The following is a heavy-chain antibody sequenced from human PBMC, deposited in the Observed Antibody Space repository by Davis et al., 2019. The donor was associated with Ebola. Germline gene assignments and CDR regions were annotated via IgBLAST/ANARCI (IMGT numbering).Heavy chain of an antibody. D-gene: IGHD4-23*01. CDR2: ISAYTGDT. CDR1: SYTFTSSR. CDR3: AGDYGGQVNWFDP. Sequence: ASVKVSCNASSYTFTSSRISWVRHAPGQGLEWLGWISAYTGDTNYAQKFQGRLNVTRDTSTSTVYMELTSLTSDDTAVYYCAGDYGGQVNWFDPWGQGTLVTVSS. V-gene: IGHV1-18*04. J-gene: IGHJ5*02.